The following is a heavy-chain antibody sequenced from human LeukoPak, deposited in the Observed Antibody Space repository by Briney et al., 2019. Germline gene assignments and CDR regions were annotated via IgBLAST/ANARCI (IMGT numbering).Heavy chain of an antibody. D-gene: IGHD6-19*01. CDR1: GFTFSNYA. CDR2: IQSKTDGGTT. J-gene: IGHJ5*02. Sequence: GGSLRLSCAASGFTFSNYAMSWVRQAPGKGLEWVGRIQSKTDGGTTDYAAPVKGRFTISRDDSKNTLYLQMTSLKTEDTAVYYCTANLTYSSGWYWFDPWGQGTLVTVSS. CDR3: TANLTYSSGWYWFDP. V-gene: IGHV3-15*01.